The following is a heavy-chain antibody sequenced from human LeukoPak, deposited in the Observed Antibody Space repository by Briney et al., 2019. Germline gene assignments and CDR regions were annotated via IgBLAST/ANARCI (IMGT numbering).Heavy chain of an antibody. J-gene: IGHJ6*03. V-gene: IGHV4-4*09. CDR3: ARHGDRYYYYYMDV. CDR1: GGSISSYY. D-gene: IGHD7-27*01. Sequence: PSETLSLTCPVSGGSISSYYWSWIRQPPGKGLEWIGYIYTSGSTNYNPSLKSRVTISVDTSKNQFSLKLSSVTAADTAVYYCARHGDRYYYYYMDVWGKGTTVTVSS. CDR2: IYTSGST.